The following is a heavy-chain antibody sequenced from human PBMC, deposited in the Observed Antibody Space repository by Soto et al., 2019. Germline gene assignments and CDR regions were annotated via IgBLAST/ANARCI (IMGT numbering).Heavy chain of an antibody. CDR2: ISGSGSSS. J-gene: IGHJ4*02. D-gene: IGHD6-19*01. V-gene: IGHV3-23*01. CDR1: GFTFSNYV. CDR3: AKGSFSQTSGPYYFDF. Sequence: EVQLLESGGGLVQPGGSLRLSCPASGFTFSNYVMTWVRQAPGKGLGWVSSISGSGSSSYYAESVKGRFIISRDNSKNTLYLQMNSLRADDTAIYYCAKGSFSQTSGPYYFDFWGQGTLVTFSS.